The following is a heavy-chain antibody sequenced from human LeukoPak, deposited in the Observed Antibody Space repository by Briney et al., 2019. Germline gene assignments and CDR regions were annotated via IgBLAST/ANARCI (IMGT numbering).Heavy chain of an antibody. CDR1: GGSISSGDYY. Sequence: PSETLSLTCTVSGGSISSGDYYWSWIRQPPGKGLEWIGYIYYSGSTYYNPSLKSRVTISVDTSKNQFSLKLSSVTAADTAVYYCARKTYYYDSRGYYSYFDYWGQGTLVTVSS. CDR3: ARKTYYYDSRGYYSYFDY. CDR2: IYYSGST. D-gene: IGHD3-22*01. V-gene: IGHV4-30-4*01. J-gene: IGHJ4*02.